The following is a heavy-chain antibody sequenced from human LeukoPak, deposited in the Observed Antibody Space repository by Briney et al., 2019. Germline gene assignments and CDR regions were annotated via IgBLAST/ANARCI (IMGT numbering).Heavy chain of an antibody. D-gene: IGHD2-15*01. CDR2: IWYDGSNK. Sequence: PGGSLRLSCAASGFTFNSHWMSWVRQAPGKGLEWVAVIWYDGSNKYYADSVKGRFTISRDNSKNTLYLQMNSLRAEDTAVYYCAKGSLDYWGQGTLVTVSS. CDR1: GFTFNSHW. V-gene: IGHV3-33*06. CDR3: AKGSLDY. J-gene: IGHJ4*02.